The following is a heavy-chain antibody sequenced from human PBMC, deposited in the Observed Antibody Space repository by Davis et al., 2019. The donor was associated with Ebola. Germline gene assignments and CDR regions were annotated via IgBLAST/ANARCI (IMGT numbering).Heavy chain of an antibody. Sequence: PGGSLRLSCAASGFTFDDYAMPWVRQAPGQGLEWVSGISWHSGSIGYADSVKGRFTISRDNAKNSLYLQRNSLRVEDTAVYYSARDGIATFGKVKYYYGMDVWGKGTTVTVSS. D-gene: IGHD6-13*01. CDR3: ARDGIATFGKVKYYYGMDV. CDR2: ISWHSGSI. J-gene: IGHJ6*04. CDR1: GFTFDDYA. V-gene: IGHV3-9*01.